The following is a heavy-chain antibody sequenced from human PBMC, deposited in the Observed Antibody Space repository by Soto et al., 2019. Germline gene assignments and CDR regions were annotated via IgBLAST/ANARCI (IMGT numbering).Heavy chain of an antibody. CDR2: IYYSGST. J-gene: IGHJ4*02. CDR1: GGSISNYY. CDR3: ARSDGRY. Sequence: TLSLTCTVSGGSISNYYWTWIRQPPGKGLEWIGYIYYSGSTNYNPSLKSRVTISVDTSKNQFSLKLSSVTAADTAVYYCARSDGRYWGQGTLVTVSS. V-gene: IGHV4-59*13.